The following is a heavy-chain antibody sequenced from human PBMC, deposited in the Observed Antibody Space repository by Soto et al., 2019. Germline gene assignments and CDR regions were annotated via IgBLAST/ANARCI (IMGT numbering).Heavy chain of an antibody. CDR2: IKSKNDGGAA. J-gene: IGHJ4*02. CDR1: GFMFSSAW. D-gene: IGHD1-26*01. CDR3: VECWDEF. Sequence: EVQVVESGGDLVEPGGSLRLSCVTSGFMFSSAWMSWVRQGPGKGLEWVARIKSKNDGGAADYAAPVNGRFSISRDDSKSTVYLQMNSLRVEDTAMYYCVECWDEFWGQGTLVTGSS. V-gene: IGHV3-15*01.